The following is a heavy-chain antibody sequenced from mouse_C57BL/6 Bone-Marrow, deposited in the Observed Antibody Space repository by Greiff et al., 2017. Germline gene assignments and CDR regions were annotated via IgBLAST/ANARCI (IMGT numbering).Heavy chain of an antibody. CDR2: ISDGGSYT. J-gene: IGHJ4*01. V-gene: IGHV5-4*03. CDR1: GFTFSSYA. Sequence: EVMLVESGGGLVKPGGSLKLSCAASGFTFSSYAMSWVRQTPEKRLEWVATISDGGSYTYYPDNVKGRFTISRDNAKNNLYLQMSHLKSEDTAMYYCASMVTAYAMDYWGQGTSVTVSS. D-gene: IGHD2-2*01. CDR3: ASMVTAYAMDY.